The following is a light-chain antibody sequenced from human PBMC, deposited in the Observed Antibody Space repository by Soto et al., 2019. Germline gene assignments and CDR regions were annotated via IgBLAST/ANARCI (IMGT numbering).Light chain of an antibody. Sequence: EIVLTQSPGTLSLSPGERATLSCRASQSISSSYLAWYQQKPGQAPRFIIYGASTRATGVPDRFSVSGSGTDFTLTVSRLEPEDFAVYYRQQYGSSPLITFGQGTRLEIK. V-gene: IGKV3-20*01. J-gene: IGKJ5*01. CDR2: GAS. CDR3: QQYGSSPLIT. CDR1: QSISSSY.